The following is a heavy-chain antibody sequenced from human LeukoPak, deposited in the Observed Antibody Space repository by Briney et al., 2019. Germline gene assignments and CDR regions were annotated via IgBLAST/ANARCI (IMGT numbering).Heavy chain of an antibody. V-gene: IGHV1-2*02. D-gene: IGHD2-15*01. J-gene: IGHJ5*02. CDR3: ARAGHSDFNWFDP. CDR1: GYTFTGYY. Sequence: ASVKVSRKASGYTFTGYYMHWVRQVPGQGLEWLGWIKPNSGGTKYAQKFQGRVTMTRDTSISTAYMELSGLRSDDTAVYYCARAGHSDFNWFDPWGQGTLVTVSS. CDR2: IKPNSGGT.